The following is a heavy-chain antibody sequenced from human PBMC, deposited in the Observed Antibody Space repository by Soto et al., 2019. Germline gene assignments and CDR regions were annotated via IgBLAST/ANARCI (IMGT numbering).Heavy chain of an antibody. D-gene: IGHD2-2*02. CDR2: IKSKTDGGTT. V-gene: IGHV3-15*01. J-gene: IGHJ6*02. CDR3: TTDLLVAYTPLYYYYGMDV. CDR1: GFTFSNAW. Sequence: EVQLVESGGGLVKPGGSLRLSCAASGFTFSNAWMSWVRQAPGKGLEWVGRIKSKTDGGTTEYAAPVKGRFTISRDDSKNTLYLQMNSLKAEDTAVYYCTTDLLVAYTPLYYYYGMDVWGQGTTVTVSS.